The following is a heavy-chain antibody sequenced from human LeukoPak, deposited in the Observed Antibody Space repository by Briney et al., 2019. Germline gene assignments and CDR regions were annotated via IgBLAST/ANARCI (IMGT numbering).Heavy chain of an antibody. CDR1: GGSFSGYY. Sequence: SETLSLTCAVSGGSFSGYYWSWIRQPPGKGLEWIGEINHSGSTNYNPSLKSRVTISVDTSKNQFSLRLSSVTAADTAVYYCARPGIAAAVGGWFDPWGQGTLVTVSS. V-gene: IGHV4-34*01. CDR2: INHSGST. CDR3: ARPGIAAAVGGWFDP. D-gene: IGHD6-13*01. J-gene: IGHJ5*02.